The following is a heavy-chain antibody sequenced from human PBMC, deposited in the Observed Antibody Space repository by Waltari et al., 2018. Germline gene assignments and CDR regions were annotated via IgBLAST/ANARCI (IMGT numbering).Heavy chain of an antibody. CDR2: INSDGSST. Sequence: EVQLVESGGGLVQPGGSLRLSCAASGFTFSSYWMHWVRQAPGKGLVWVSRINSDGSSTSYADSVKGRFTISRDNAKNTLYLQMNSLRAEDTAVYYCARPNNMNDYYYYMDVWGKGTTVTISS. CDR1: GFTFSSYW. D-gene: IGHD1-20*01. J-gene: IGHJ6*03. CDR3: ARPNNMNDYYYYMDV. V-gene: IGHV3-74*01.